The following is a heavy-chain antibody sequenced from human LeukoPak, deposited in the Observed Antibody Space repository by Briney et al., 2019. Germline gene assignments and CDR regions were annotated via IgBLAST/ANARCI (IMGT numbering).Heavy chain of an antibody. J-gene: IGHJ6*03. CDR3: ARKRSRGYHYYYYYMDV. CDR2: IDHSGST. V-gene: IGHV4-34*01. D-gene: IGHD3-22*01. CDR1: GGSSSGDY. Sequence: LETQSPTCAVYGGSSSGDYWSWIRKPPRQRLEWIGEIDHSGSTNYNPSPKSRVTISVDTSKNQFSLKLSSVTAADTAVYYCARKRSRGYHYYYYYMDVWGKGTTVTVSS.